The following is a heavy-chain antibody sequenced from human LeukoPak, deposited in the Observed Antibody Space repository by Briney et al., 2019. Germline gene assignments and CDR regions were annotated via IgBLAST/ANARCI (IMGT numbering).Heavy chain of an antibody. CDR1: GFTFSSYA. CDR2: ISYDGSNK. V-gene: IGHV3-30-3*01. CDR3: ARLKDYYDSSGLNWFDP. D-gene: IGHD3-22*01. J-gene: IGHJ5*02. Sequence: GRSLRLSCAASGFTFSSYAMHWVRQAPGKGLEWVAVISYDGSNKYYADSVKGRFTISRDNSKNTLYLQMNSLRAEDTAVYYCARLKDYYDSSGLNWFDPWGQGTLVTVSS.